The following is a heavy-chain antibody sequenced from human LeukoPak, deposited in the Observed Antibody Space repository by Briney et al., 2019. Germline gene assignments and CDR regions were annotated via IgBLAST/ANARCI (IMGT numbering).Heavy chain of an antibody. J-gene: IGHJ4*02. Sequence: GGSLRLSCAASGFTFTNFWMDWVRQAPGKGLEWVANINQGGSEKYYVDSVKGRFTISRDNAKNSLYLQLNNLRADDTALYYCSRSLDYWGQGTWSPSPQ. CDR3: SRSLDY. CDR2: INQGGSEK. CDR1: GFTFTNFW. V-gene: IGHV3-7*03.